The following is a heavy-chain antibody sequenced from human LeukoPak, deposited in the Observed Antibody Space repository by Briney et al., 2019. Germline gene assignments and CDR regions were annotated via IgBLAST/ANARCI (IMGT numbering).Heavy chain of an antibody. D-gene: IGHD6-19*01. CDR3: AKDSVADYYYYYGMDV. J-gene: IGHJ6*02. Sequence: PGRSLRLSCAASGFTFDDYAMHWVRQAPGKGLEWVSGISWNSGSIGYADSVKGRFTISRDNAKNSLYLQMNSLRAEDTALYYCAKDSVADYYYYYGMDVWGQGTTVTVSS. CDR2: ISWNSGSI. V-gene: IGHV3-9*01. CDR1: GFTFDDYA.